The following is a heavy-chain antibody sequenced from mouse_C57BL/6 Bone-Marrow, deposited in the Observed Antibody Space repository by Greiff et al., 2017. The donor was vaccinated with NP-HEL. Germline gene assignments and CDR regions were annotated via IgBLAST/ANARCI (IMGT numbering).Heavy chain of an antibody. CDR2: ISSGSSTN. Sequence: EVKLMESGGGLVKPGGSLKLSCAASGFTFSDYGMHWVRQAPEKGLEWVAYISSGSSTNYYADTVKGRFTISRDNAKNTLFLQMTSLSSEDTAMYYCARRDYPPYWYFDVWGTGTTVTVSS. V-gene: IGHV5-17*01. J-gene: IGHJ1*03. CDR3: ARRDYPPYWYFDV. D-gene: IGHD2-4*01. CDR1: GFTFSDYG.